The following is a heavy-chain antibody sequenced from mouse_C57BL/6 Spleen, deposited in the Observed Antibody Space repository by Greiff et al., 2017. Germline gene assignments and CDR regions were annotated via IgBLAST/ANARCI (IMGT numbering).Heavy chain of an antibody. CDR1: GYTFTSYW. D-gene: IGHD3-2*02. J-gene: IGHJ3*01. CDR3: ARSGGYSSGYIAY. Sequence: VQLQQPGAELVMPGASVKLSCKASGYTFTSYWMHWVKQRPGQGLEWIGEIDPSDSYTNYNQKFKGKSTLTVDKSSSTAYMQLSSLTSEDSAVYYCARSGGYSSGYIAYWGQGTLVTVSA. CDR2: IDPSDSYT. V-gene: IGHV1-69*01.